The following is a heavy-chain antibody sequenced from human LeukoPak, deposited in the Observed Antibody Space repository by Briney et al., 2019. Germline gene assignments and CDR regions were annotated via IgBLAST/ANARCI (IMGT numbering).Heavy chain of an antibody. CDR1: GFTFSSYE. CDR3: ARVSCSGGSCYSMDY. CDR2: ISRSGGTI. J-gene: IGHJ4*02. D-gene: IGHD2-15*01. Sequence: AGGSLRLSCAASGFTFSSYEMNWVRQAPGKGLEWVSYISRSGGTIYYAESVKGRFTISRDNAKNSLYLQMNSLRAEDTAVYYCARVSCSGGSCYSMDYWGQGTLVTVSS. V-gene: IGHV3-48*03.